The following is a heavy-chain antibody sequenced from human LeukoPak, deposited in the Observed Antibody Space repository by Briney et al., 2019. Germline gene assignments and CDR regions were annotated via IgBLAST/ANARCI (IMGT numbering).Heavy chain of an antibody. V-gene: IGHV3-48*01. D-gene: IGHD7-27*01. Sequence: PGGSLRLSCAASGFSFSTYSMNWVRQAPGKGLQWVSYISSGSSAIYYTDSVKGRFTITRDDAKNSVYLQMNSLRTEDTAVYYCGTGDPRFDYWGQGILVTVS. CDR3: GTGDPRFDY. CDR2: ISSGSSAI. J-gene: IGHJ4*02. CDR1: GFSFSTYS.